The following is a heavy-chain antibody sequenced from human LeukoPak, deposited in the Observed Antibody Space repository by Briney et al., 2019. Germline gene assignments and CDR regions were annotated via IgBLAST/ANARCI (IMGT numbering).Heavy chain of an antibody. CDR1: GFTFSSYS. J-gene: IGHJ4*02. Sequence: PGVSLRLSCAASGFTFSSYSMNWVRQAPGKGLEWVSSISSSSSYIYYADSVKGRFTISRDNAKNSLYLQMNSLRAEDTAVYYCARDKGYYDSSGYYDDYWGQGTLVTVSS. D-gene: IGHD3-22*01. CDR3: ARDKGYYDSSGYYDDY. V-gene: IGHV3-21*01. CDR2: ISSSSSYI.